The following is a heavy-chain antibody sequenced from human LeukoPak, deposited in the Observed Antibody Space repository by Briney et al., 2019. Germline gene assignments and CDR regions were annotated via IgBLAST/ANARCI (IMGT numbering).Heavy chain of an antibody. J-gene: IGHJ3*02. CDR1: GGTFSSYA. V-gene: IGHV1-69*05. Sequence: SVKVSCKASGGTFSSYAISWVRQAPGQGLQWMGRIIPIFGTANYAQKFQGRVTITTDESTSTAYMELSSLRSEDTAVYYCARDSGYYDSSGYYEDAFDIWGQGTMVTVSS. CDR3: ARDSGYYDSSGYYEDAFDI. CDR2: IIPIFGTA. D-gene: IGHD3-22*01.